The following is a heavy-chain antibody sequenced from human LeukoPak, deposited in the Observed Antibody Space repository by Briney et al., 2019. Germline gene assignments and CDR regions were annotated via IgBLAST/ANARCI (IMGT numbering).Heavy chain of an antibody. CDR2: IYHSGYA. D-gene: IGHD4-17*01. CDR3: ARHNIASDGARLFDF. V-gene: IGHV4-59*08. CDR1: GGSVSSNY. J-gene: IGHJ4*02. Sequence: SETLSLTCSVSGGSVSSNYWAWLRQPPGKGPEWIGYIYHSGYAKFNPSFKSRVTMSVDTSKSQFSLQLTSVTAADTAVYYCARHNIASDGARLFDFWGRGTLVAVSS.